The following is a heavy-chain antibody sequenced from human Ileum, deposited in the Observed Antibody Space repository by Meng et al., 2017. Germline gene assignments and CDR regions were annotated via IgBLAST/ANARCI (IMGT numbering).Heavy chain of an antibody. D-gene: IGHD6-19*01. Sequence: SETLSLTCAVYGGSFSEYYWSWIRQTPGKGLEWIGEITHSGSTTYDPSLKSRVTISSDTSKNQFSLTLNSVTAADTGVYYCAGGQAGPRLKYWGQGGLVTVSS. CDR3: AGGQAGPRLKY. CDR2: ITHSGST. J-gene: IGHJ4*02. V-gene: IGHV4-34*01. CDR1: GGSFSEYY.